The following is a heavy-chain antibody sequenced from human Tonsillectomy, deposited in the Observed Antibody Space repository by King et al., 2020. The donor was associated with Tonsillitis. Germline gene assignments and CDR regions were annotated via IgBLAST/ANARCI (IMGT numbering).Heavy chain of an antibody. V-gene: IGHV3-23*03. CDR3: AKGGSGADEKKLYYFDY. J-gene: IGHJ4*02. D-gene: IGHD6-25*01. CDR1: GFTFNTYA. CDR2: IYSDGSYT. Sequence: VQLVESGGGLVQPGGSLRLSCAASGFTFNTYAMRWVRQAPGKGLEWVSVIYSDGSYTYYAHSVKGRFTISRDNSKNTLFLHMNSLRAEDSAVYYCAKGGSGADEKKLYYFDYWGQGTLVTVSS.